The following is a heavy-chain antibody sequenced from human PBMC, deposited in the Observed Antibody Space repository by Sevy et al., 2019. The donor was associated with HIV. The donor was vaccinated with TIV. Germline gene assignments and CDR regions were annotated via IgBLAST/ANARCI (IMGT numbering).Heavy chain of an antibody. Sequence: GGSLRLSCAASGFTFSGYAMSWVRQAPGKGLEWVSLITGSGSKTYYEDSVKGRFTISRDNSKNTVNLQMNSLRVEDTAIYYCAKETWGLFDPWGQGILVTVSS. CDR1: GFTFSGYA. D-gene: IGHD7-27*01. J-gene: IGHJ5*02. CDR2: ITGSGSKT. CDR3: AKETWGLFDP. V-gene: IGHV3-23*01.